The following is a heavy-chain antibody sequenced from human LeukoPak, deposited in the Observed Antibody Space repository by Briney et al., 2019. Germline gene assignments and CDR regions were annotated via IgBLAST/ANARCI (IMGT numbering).Heavy chain of an antibody. J-gene: IGHJ3*02. CDR1: GGSISSGDYY. CDR2: IYYSGST. Sequence: PSETLSLTCTVSGGSISSGDYYWSWIRQPPGKGLEWIGYIYYSGSTNYNPSLKSRVTMSVDTSKNHFSLKLSSVTAADTAVYYCARGRGSGYHYDFDSAFDIWGQGTMVTVSS. D-gene: IGHD3-22*01. CDR3: ARGRGSGYHYDFDSAFDI. V-gene: IGHV4-61*03.